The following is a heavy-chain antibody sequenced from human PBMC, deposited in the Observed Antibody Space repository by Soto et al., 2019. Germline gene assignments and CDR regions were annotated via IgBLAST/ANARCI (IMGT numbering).Heavy chain of an antibody. V-gene: IGHV1-2*04. D-gene: IGHD2-2*01. CDR2: INPNSGGT. CDR1: GYTFTGYY. J-gene: IGHJ3*02. CDR3: ARTTICSSTSCYYDAFDI. Sequence: GASVKVSCKASGYTFTGYYMHWVRQAKGQGLEWMGWINPNSGGTNYAQKFQGWVTMTRDTSISTAYMELSRLRSDDTAVYYCARTTICSSTSCYYDAFDIWGQGTMVTVSS.